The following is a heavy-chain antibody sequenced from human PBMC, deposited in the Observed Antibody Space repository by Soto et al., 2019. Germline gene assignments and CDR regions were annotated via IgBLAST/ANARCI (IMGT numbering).Heavy chain of an antibody. V-gene: IGHV4-59*01. J-gene: IGHJ6*02. CDR2: IYYSGST. CDR1: GGSISSYY. Sequence: SETLSLTCTVSGGSISSYYWSWIRQPPGKGLEWIGYIYYSGSTNYNPSLKSRVTISVDTSKNQFSLKLSSVTAADTAVYYCGRGDVDTAMENKGVGYYYGMDVWGQGTTVTVSS. CDR3: GRGDVDTAMENKGVGYYYGMDV. D-gene: IGHD5-18*01.